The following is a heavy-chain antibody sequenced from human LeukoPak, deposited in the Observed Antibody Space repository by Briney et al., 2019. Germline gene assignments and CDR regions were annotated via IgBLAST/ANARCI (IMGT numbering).Heavy chain of an antibody. CDR3: ATYTHWVAGDV. Sequence: GGSVRLSCAASGFTFSDYWMSWVRQAPGKGLEWVANMNQDGSEKDYVDSVKGRFTISRDNARNSLYLQMGSLRAEDTAVYYCATYTHWVAGDVWGQGTTVTVSS. CDR2: MNQDGSEK. CDR1: GFTFSDYW. D-gene: IGHD3-16*01. V-gene: IGHV3-7*01. J-gene: IGHJ6*02.